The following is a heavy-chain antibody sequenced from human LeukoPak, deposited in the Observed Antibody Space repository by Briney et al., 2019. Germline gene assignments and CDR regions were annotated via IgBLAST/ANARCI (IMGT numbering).Heavy chain of an antibody. D-gene: IGHD3-10*01. V-gene: IGHV3-7*01. CDR1: GFTFSNYW. CDR3: ARGRGLDY. J-gene: IGHJ4*02. CDR2: IKQDGSEK. Sequence: GGSLRLSCAASGFTFSNYWMSWVRQAPGGGLECVASIKQDGSEKHYVDSVKGRFSISRDNAQTSLYLQMNSLRAEDTAMYYCARGRGLDYWGQGTLVTASP.